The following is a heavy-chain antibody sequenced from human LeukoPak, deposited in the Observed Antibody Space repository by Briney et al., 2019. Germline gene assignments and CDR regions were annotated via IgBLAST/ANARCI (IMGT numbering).Heavy chain of an antibody. CDR1: GYTFTSYG. Sequence: ASVKVSCKASGYTFTSYGISWVRQAPGQGLERMGWINPNSGGTNYAQKFQGRVTMTRDTSISTAYMELSRLRSDDTAVYYCARDALYYYDSSGYYYFDYWGQGTLVTVSS. V-gene: IGHV1-2*02. CDR3: ARDALYYYDSSGYYYFDY. J-gene: IGHJ4*02. CDR2: INPNSGGT. D-gene: IGHD3-22*01.